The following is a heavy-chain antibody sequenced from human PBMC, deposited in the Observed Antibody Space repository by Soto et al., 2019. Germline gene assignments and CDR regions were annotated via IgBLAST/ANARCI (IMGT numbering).Heavy chain of an antibody. CDR1: GGTFSSYA. D-gene: IGHD5-18*01. Sequence: GASVKVSCKASGGTFSSYAISWVRQAPGQGLEWMGGIIPIFGTANYAQKFQGRVTITADESTSTAYMELSSLRSEDTAVYYCAREGPSYGGFDYWGQGTLATVSS. V-gene: IGHV1-69*13. J-gene: IGHJ4*02. CDR2: IIPIFGTA. CDR3: AREGPSYGGFDY.